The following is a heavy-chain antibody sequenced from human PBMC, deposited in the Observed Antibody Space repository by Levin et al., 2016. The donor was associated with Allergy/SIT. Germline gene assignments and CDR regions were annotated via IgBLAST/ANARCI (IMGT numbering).Heavy chain of an antibody. CDR2: IYYSGST. CDR3: ARGKMATEYGYYDFWSGYYFRVGPFDY. Sequence: PGKGLEWIGYIYYSGSTYYNPSLKSRVTISVDTSKNQFSLKLSSMTAADTAVYYCARGKMATEYGYYDFWSGYYFRVGPFDYWGQGTLVTVSS. J-gene: IGHJ4*02. D-gene: IGHD3-3*01. V-gene: IGHV4-30-4*07.